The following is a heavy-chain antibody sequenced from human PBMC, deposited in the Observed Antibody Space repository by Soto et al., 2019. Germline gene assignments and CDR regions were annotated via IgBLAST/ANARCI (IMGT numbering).Heavy chain of an antibody. Sequence: ASVKVSCKASGGTFSSYAISWVRQAPGQGLEWMGGIIPIFGTANYAQKFQGRVTITADESTSTAYMELSSLRSEDTAVYYCAYSGLRSDYYYYGMDVWGQGTTVTVSS. J-gene: IGHJ6*02. CDR1: GGTFSSYA. CDR2: IIPIFGTA. V-gene: IGHV1-69*13. D-gene: IGHD4-17*01. CDR3: AYSGLRSDYYYYGMDV.